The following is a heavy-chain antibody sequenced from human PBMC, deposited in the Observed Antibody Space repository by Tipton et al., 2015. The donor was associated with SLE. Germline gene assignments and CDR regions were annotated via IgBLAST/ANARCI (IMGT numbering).Heavy chain of an antibody. D-gene: IGHD6-13*01. CDR2: INPDGAGST. Sequence: QVQLVQSGAEVKKPGASVKVTCKASGYTFSNDYMHWVRLAPGQGLEWVGLINPDGAGSTNYAQKFQGRVTMTRDSSSSTVYMELTRLKSDDTAVYFCARGSSNWPYNWFDPWGLGTLVTVSS. V-gene: IGHV1-46*01. CDR1: GYTFSNDY. J-gene: IGHJ5*02. CDR3: ARGSSNWPYNWFDP.